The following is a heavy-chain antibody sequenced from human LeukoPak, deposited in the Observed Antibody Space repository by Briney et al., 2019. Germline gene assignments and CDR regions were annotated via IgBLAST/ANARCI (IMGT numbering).Heavy chain of an antibody. CDR3: ARQNAGYSYGKRLDY. CDR1: GYTFTSYY. J-gene: IGHJ4*02. CDR2: INPSGGST. V-gene: IGHV1-46*01. Sequence: GASVKVSCKASGYTFTSYYMHWVRQAPGQGLEWMGIINPSGGSTSYAQKFQGRVTMTRDTSTSTVYMELRSLRSEDTAVYYCARQNAGYSYGKRLDYWGQGTLVTVSS. D-gene: IGHD5-18*01.